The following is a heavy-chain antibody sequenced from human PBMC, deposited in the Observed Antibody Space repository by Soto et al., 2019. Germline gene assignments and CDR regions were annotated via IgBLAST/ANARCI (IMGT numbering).Heavy chain of an antibody. CDR1: GFTFSSYA. V-gene: IGHV3-23*01. J-gene: IGHJ4*02. CDR2: ISGSGGST. CDR3: AKQRTVTQAEDY. Sequence: EVQLLESGGGLVQPGGSLRLSCAASGFTFSSYAMSWVRQAPGKGLEWVSAISGSGGSTYYADSVKGRFTISRDNSKNTLYLQRNSLRAEDTAVYYCAKQRTVTQAEDYWGQGTLVTVSS. D-gene: IGHD4-4*01.